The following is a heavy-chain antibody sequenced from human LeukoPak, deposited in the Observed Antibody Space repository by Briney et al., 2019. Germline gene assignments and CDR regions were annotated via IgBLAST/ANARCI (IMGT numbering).Heavy chain of an antibody. J-gene: IGHJ5*02. V-gene: IGHV4-31*03. CDR2: IYYSGST. CDR3: ARVDYGDYRFDP. Sequence: ASETLSLTCTVSGGSISSGGYYWSWLRQHPGKGLEWIGYIYYSGSTYYNPSLKSRVTISVDTSKNQFSLKLSSVTAADTAVYYCARVDYGDYRFDPWGQGTLVTVSS. CDR1: GGSISSGGYY. D-gene: IGHD4-17*01.